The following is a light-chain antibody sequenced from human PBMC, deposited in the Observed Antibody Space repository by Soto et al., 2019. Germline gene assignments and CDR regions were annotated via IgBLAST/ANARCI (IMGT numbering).Light chain of an antibody. CDR2: AAS. V-gene: IGKV1-39*01. Sequence: IQLTQSPSSLSASVGDRVTITCRASQGISSALVWYQQKPGKAPKLLIYAASSLQSGVPSRFSGSGSGTDFTLTISSLQPEDFATYYCQQSYSTPWTFGQGTKVDIK. CDR3: QQSYSTPWT. J-gene: IGKJ1*01. CDR1: QGISSA.